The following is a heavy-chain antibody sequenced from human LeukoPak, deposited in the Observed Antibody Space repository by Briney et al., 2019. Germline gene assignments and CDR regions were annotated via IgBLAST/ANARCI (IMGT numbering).Heavy chain of an antibody. Sequence: SETLSLTCAVYGGSFSGYYWSWIRQPPGKGREWIGEINHSGSTNYNPSLKSRVTISVDTSKNQFSLKLSSVTAADTAVYYCASYDSSGYYSRLFDYWGQGTLVTVSS. CDR3: ASYDSSGYYSRLFDY. V-gene: IGHV4-34*01. J-gene: IGHJ4*02. CDR1: GGSFSGYY. CDR2: INHSGST. D-gene: IGHD3-22*01.